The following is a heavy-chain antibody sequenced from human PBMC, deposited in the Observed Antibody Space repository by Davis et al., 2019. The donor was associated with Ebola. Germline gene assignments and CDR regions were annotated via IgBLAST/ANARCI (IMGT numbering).Heavy chain of an antibody. CDR3: ASGPGDYDPY. CDR2: INPSGGST. CDR1: GYTFTSYY. D-gene: IGHD4-17*01. V-gene: IGHV1-46*01. Sequence: ASVKVSCKASGYTFTSYYMHWVRQAPGQGLEWMGIINPSGGSTSYAQKFQGRVTMTTDTSTSTAYMELRSLRSDDTAVYYCASGPGDYDPYWGQGTLVTVSS. J-gene: IGHJ4*02.